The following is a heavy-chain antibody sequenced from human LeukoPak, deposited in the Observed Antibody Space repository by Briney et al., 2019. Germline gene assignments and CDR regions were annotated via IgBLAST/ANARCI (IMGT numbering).Heavy chain of an antibody. Sequence: NASQTLSLTCTVSGGSISSSNDYWSWIRQSAGTGLEWIGRIYTSGSTNYNPSLKSRVTISVDTSKNQFSLKLSSVTAADTAVYYRAREVYCSGNSCYMGGWWFDPWGQGTLVTVSS. J-gene: IGHJ5*02. D-gene: IGHD2-2*02. CDR2: IYTSGST. CDR1: GGSISSSNDY. V-gene: IGHV4-61*02. CDR3: AREVYCSGNSCYMGGWWFDP.